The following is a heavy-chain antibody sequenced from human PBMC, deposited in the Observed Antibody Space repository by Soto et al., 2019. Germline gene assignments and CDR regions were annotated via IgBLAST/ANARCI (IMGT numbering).Heavy chain of an antibody. CDR1: GFIFSDFA. CDR2: ISGSGGST. D-gene: IGHD3-10*01. Sequence: PGGSLRLSCAASGFIFSDFAMSWVRQAPGKGLEWVSAISGSGGSTYYRDSVKGRFTISRDNSKNTLYLQMNSLRAEDTAVYYCAKSSRVLNSGDDYWGQGTLVTVSS. CDR3: AKSSRVLNSGDDY. V-gene: IGHV3-23*01. J-gene: IGHJ4*02.